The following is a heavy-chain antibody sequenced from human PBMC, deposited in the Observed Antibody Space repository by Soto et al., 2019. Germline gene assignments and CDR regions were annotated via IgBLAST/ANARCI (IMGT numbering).Heavy chain of an antibody. D-gene: IGHD3-3*01. V-gene: IGHV1-18*01. J-gene: IGHJ6*03. Sequence: ASVKVSCKASGYTFTSYGISWVRQAPGQGLEWMGWISAYNGNTNYAQKLQGRVTMTTDTSTSTAYMELRSLRSDDTAVYYCARDAAYVFWSGRYYYMDVWGKGTTVTVSS. CDR3: ARDAAYVFWSGRYYYMDV. CDR2: ISAYNGNT. CDR1: GYTFTSYG.